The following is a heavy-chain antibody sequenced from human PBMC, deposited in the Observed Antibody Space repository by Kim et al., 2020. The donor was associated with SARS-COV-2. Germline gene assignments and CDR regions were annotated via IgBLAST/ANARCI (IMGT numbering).Heavy chain of an antibody. Sequence: SETLSLTCAVYGGSFSGYYWSWIRQPPGKGLEWIGEINHSGSTNYNPSLKSRVTISVDTSKNQFSLKLSSVTAADTAVYYCARDSRLSLSYWGQGTLVTV. CDR2: INHSGST. D-gene: IGHD2-15*01. CDR1: GGSFSGYY. J-gene: IGHJ4*02. V-gene: IGHV4-34*01. CDR3: ARDSRLSLSY.